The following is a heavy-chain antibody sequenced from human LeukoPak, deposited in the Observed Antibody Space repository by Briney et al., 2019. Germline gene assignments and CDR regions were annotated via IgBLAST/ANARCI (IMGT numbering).Heavy chain of an antibody. CDR3: ASSPKSGYCSSTSCYTYFDY. Sequence: PSETLSLTCTVSGGSISSYYWSWIRQPPGKGLEWIGYIYYSGSTNYNPSLKSRVTISVDTSKNQFSLKLSSVTAADTAVYYCASSPKSGYCSSTSCYTYFDYWGQGTLVTVSS. CDR2: IYYSGST. V-gene: IGHV4-59*01. J-gene: IGHJ4*02. CDR1: GGSISSYY. D-gene: IGHD2-2*02.